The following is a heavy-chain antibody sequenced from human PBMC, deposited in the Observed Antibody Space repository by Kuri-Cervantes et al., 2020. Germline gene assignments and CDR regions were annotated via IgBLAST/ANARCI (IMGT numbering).Heavy chain of an antibody. CDR3: ARDPSPYNWNDVGDY. CDR1: GFTVSSSY. V-gene: IGHV3-53*01. Sequence: GESLKISCAASGFTVSSSYMSWVRQAPGKGLEWVSVIYSGGSTYYADSVKGRFTISRDNSKNTLYLQMNSLRAEDTAVYYCARDPSPYNWNDVGDYWGQGTLVTVSS. CDR2: IYSGGST. D-gene: IGHD1-20*01. J-gene: IGHJ4*02.